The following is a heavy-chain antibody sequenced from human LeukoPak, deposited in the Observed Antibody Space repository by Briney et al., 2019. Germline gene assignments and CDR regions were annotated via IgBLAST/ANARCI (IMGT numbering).Heavy chain of an antibody. Sequence: GGSLRLSCAASGFTFSSYAMSWVRQAPGKGLEWVSAISGSGGSTYYADSVKGRFTISRDNSKNTLYLQMNSLRAEDTAVYYCAKDLFAGVRGVIIVSTTPSYFDYWGQGTLVTVSS. V-gene: IGHV3-23*01. D-gene: IGHD3-10*01. CDR1: GFTFSSYA. J-gene: IGHJ4*02. CDR2: ISGSGGST. CDR3: AKDLFAGVRGVIIVSTTPSYFDY.